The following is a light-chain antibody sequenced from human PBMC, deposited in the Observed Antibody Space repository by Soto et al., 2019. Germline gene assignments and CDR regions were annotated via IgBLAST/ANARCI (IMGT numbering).Light chain of an antibody. CDR2: DNN. Sequence: QSVLTQPPSVSAAPGQKVTISCSGSSSNIGNNYVSWYQQLPGTAPKLLTYDNNKRPSGIPDRFSGSKSGTSATLGITGLQTGDEADYYCGTWDSSLSAHYVFGTGTKLTVL. CDR3: GTWDSSLSAHYV. CDR1: SSNIGNNY. V-gene: IGLV1-51*01. J-gene: IGLJ1*01.